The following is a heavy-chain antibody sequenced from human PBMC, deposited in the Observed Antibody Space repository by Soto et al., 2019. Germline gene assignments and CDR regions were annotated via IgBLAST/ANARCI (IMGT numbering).Heavy chain of an antibody. D-gene: IGHD3-10*01. CDR1: GFTFTNYG. J-gene: IGHJ6*02. Sequence: EVQRLESGGGLVQPGGSLRLSCAASGFTFTNYGMSWVRQAPGKGLEWVSTISASGGSTYHADSVKGRFTISRDNSKNTLSMQMNSLRDEDTAAYYCAKDTRGSGSYYIYGMDVWGQGPTVPVS. V-gene: IGHV3-23*01. CDR2: ISASGGST. CDR3: AKDTRGSGSYYIYGMDV.